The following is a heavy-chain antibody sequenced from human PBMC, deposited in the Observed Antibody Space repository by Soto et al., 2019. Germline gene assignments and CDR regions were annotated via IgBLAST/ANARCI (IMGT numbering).Heavy chain of an antibody. CDR1: GYSFTSYW. CDR3: ALGGNPPYYYYRMDV. V-gene: IGHV5-51*01. J-gene: IGHJ6*02. CDR2: IYPGYSDT. D-gene: IGHD2-15*01. Sequence: PGESLKISCKGSGYSFTSYWIGRVRQMPGKGLELMGIIYPGYSDTRYSPSFQGQVTISADKSISTAYLQWSSLKASDTAMYYCALGGNPPYYYYRMDVWGQGTTVTVSS.